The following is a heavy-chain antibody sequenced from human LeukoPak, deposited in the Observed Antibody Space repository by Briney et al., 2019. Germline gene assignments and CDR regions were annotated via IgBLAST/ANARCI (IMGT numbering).Heavy chain of an antibody. J-gene: IGHJ4*02. CDR3: TTGYCSRTSCYYFDY. V-gene: IGHV3-15*01. D-gene: IGHD2-2*01. CDR1: GFTFSNAW. Sequence: KSGGSLRLSCAASGFTFSNAWMSWVRQAPGKGLEGVGRIKSKTDGGTTDYAAPVKGRFTISRGDSKNTLYLQMNSLKTEDTAVYYCTTGYCSRTSCYYFDYWGQGTLVTVSS. CDR2: IKSKTDGGTT.